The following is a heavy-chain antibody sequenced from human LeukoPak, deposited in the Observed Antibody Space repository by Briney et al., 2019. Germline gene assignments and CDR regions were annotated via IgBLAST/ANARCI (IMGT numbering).Heavy chain of an antibody. V-gene: IGHV3-20*04. J-gene: IGHJ4*02. Sequence: GGSLRLSCAASEFTFSSYSMNWVRQAPGKGLEWVSGINWNGDNTAYADSVKGRFTISRDTAKNSLYLQVNSLRAEDTAFYFCATFYYDSSGYQFWGQGTVVTVSS. CDR1: EFTFSSYS. CDR3: ATFYYDSSGYQF. D-gene: IGHD3-22*01. CDR2: INWNGDNT.